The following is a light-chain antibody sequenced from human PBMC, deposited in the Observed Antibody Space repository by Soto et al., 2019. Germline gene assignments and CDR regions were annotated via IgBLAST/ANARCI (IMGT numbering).Light chain of an antibody. J-gene: IGLJ1*01. Sequence: QSVLTQPPSASGSPGQSVTISCTGTRSDVGGYNHVSWYQQHPGKAPKLVIYEVNKRPSGVPARFSGSKSGNTASLTVSGLQAEDESDYYCSSYAARRNYVFGIGAKLTVL. CDR3: SSYAARRNYV. CDR1: RSDVGGYNH. V-gene: IGLV2-8*01. CDR2: EVN.